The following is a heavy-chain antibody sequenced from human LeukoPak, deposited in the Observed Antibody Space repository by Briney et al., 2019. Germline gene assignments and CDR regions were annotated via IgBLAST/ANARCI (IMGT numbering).Heavy chain of an antibody. CDR1: GYTFTGYY. J-gene: IGHJ6*02. CDR3: ARAGAAAGYYYYGMDV. V-gene: IGHV1-2*02. D-gene: IGHD6-13*01. CDR2: INPNSGGT. Sequence: GASVKVSCKASGYTFTGYYMHWVRQAPGQGLEWMGWINPNSGGTNYAQKFQGRVTMTRDTSISTAYMELRSLRSDDTAVYYCARAGAAAGYYYYGMDVWGQGTTVTVSS.